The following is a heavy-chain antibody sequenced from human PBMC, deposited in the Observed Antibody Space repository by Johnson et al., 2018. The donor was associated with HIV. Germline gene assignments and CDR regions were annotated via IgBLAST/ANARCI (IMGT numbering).Heavy chain of an antibody. V-gene: IGHV3-30*18. CDR2: ISHDGSDK. Sequence: QVQLVESGGRVVQPGRSLRLSCAAPGFTFSSYGMHWVRQAPGKGLEWVAVISHDGSDKNYADSVRGRFTISRENSKNTLYLQMNSLRAEETAVYYCAKVADPYCGGDCYSWLFAFDIWGQGTMVTVSS. CDR3: AKVADPYCGGDCYSWLFAFDI. D-gene: IGHD2-21*02. CDR1: GFTFSSYG. J-gene: IGHJ3*02.